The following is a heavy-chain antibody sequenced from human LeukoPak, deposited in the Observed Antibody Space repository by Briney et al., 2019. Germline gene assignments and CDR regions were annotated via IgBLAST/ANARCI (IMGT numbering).Heavy chain of an antibody. CDR3: AKVRDIRIAAAGNDY. CDR1: GFTFSSYG. J-gene: IGHJ4*02. CDR2: IWYDGSNK. V-gene: IGHV3-33*06. Sequence: GGSLRLSCAASGFTFSSYGMHWVRQAPGKGLEWVAVIWYDGSNKYYADSVKGRFTISRDNSKNTLYLQMNSLRAEDTAVYYCAKVRDIRIAAAGNDYWGQGTLVTVSS. D-gene: IGHD6-13*01.